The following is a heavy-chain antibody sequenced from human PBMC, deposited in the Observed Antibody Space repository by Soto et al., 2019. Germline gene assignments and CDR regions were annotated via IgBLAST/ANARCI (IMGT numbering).Heavy chain of an antibody. D-gene: IGHD3-22*01. CDR3: ARDGYYYDRSGPLDAFDI. V-gene: IGHV1-18*01. CDR1: GYTFTSYG. CDR2: SSAYNGNT. J-gene: IGHJ3*02. Sequence: ASVKVSCKASGYTFTSYGISWVRQAPGQGLEWMGWSSAYNGNTNYAQKLQGRVTMTTDTSTSTAYMELRSLRSDDTAVYYCARDGYYYDRSGPLDAFDIWGQGTMVTVSS.